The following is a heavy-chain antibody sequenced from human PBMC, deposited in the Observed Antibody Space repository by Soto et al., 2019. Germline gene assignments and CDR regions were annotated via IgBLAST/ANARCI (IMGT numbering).Heavy chain of an antibody. D-gene: IGHD2-2*01. CDR2: IIPVFGTP. CDR3: ARGGALSTSWYWGDGLDS. Sequence: QVQLEQSGSEVKKSGSSVKVSCKSSGNSFSSHAITWVRQAPGHGLEWMGGIIPVFGTPSYAQNFHGRVTITEDKSTNTSYMELRSLRSEDTAVYYCARGGALSTSWYWGDGLDSWGQGTQVTVSS. CDR1: GNSFSSHA. V-gene: IGHV1-69*06. J-gene: IGHJ4*02.